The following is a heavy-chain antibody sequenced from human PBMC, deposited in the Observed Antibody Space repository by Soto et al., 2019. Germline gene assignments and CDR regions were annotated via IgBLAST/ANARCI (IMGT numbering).Heavy chain of an antibody. CDR2: ISYDGSNK. CDR1: GFTFSSYA. J-gene: IGHJ4*02. CDR3: ARDPWAPKWELASYYFDY. V-gene: IGHV3-30-3*01. D-gene: IGHD1-26*01. Sequence: PGGSLSLSCAASGFTFSSYAMHWVRQAPGKGLEWVAVISYDGSNKYYADSVKGRFTISRDNSKNTLYLQMNSLRAEDTAVYYCARDPWAPKWELASYYFDYWGQGTLVTVSS.